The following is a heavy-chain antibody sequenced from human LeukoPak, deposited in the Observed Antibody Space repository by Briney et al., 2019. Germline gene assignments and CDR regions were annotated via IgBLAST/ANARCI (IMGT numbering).Heavy chain of an antibody. CDR1: GFTFTSSA. V-gene: IGHV1-58*02. CDR2: IVVGSGNT. Sequence: ASVKVSCKASGFTFTSSAMQWVRQARGQRLEWIGWIVVGSGNTNYAQKFQERVTITRDMSTSTAYTELSSLRSEDTAVYYCAADGRGRASGSYYINDAFDIWGQATMVTVSS. J-gene: IGHJ3*02. CDR3: AADGRGRASGSYYINDAFDI. D-gene: IGHD3-10*01.